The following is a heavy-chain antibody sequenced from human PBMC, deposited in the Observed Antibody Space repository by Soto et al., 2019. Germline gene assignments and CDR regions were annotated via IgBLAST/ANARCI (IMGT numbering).Heavy chain of an antibody. D-gene: IGHD1-7*01. J-gene: IGHJ6*02. Sequence: SETLSLTCLVSGVSISSYYWSWVRQSPGKGLEWIADIYYNGRTNYNPSLENRLTTSLGTSKNQFSVRLRSVTAADTAVYYCAHSTNSLSHYGLDVWGQGTTVTVSS. V-gene: IGHV4-59*01. CDR3: AHSTNSLSHYGLDV. CDR1: GVSISSYY. CDR2: IYYNGRT.